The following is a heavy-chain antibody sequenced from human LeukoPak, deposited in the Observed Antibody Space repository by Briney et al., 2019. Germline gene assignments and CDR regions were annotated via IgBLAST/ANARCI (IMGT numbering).Heavy chain of an antibody. V-gene: IGHV1-2*02. CDR3: ARKSAVRKTSEFDY. CDR1: GYXFSDYY. Sequence: ASVKVSCKASGYXFSDYYINWVRQAPGQGLEWMVWINFNSGGTKFAQKFQGRVTMTRDTSISTAYMELSSLRSDDTAVYYCARKSAVRKTSEFDYWGQGTLVTVSS. D-gene: IGHD2-2*01. J-gene: IGHJ4*02. CDR2: INFNSGGT.